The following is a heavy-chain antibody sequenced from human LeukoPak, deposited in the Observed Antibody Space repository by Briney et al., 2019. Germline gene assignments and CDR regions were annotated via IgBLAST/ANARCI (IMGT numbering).Heavy chain of an antibody. J-gene: IGHJ6*03. D-gene: IGHD3-9*01. CDR3: ARAQYFDWLYYYYYMDV. Sequence: SVKVSCKASGGTFSSYAISWVRQAPGQGLEWMGGIIPIFGTANYAQKFQGRVTITADKSTSTAYMELSSLRSEDTAVYYCARAQYFDWLYYYYYMDVWGKGTTVTISS. CDR1: GGTFSSYA. CDR2: IIPIFGTA. V-gene: IGHV1-69*06.